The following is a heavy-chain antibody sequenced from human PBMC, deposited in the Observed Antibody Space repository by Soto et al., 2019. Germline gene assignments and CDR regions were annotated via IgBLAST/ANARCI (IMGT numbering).Heavy chain of an antibody. Sequence: PGESLKISCNGSGYSFTIYWISLVLQMPGKGLEWMGRIDPSDSYTNYSPSFQGHVTISADKSISTAYLQWSSLKAPDTAMYYCASEADSSGYYQTDYWGQGTLVTVSS. CDR2: IDPSDSYT. J-gene: IGHJ4*02. V-gene: IGHV5-10-1*01. CDR1: GYSFTIYW. CDR3: ASEADSSGYYQTDY. D-gene: IGHD3-22*01.